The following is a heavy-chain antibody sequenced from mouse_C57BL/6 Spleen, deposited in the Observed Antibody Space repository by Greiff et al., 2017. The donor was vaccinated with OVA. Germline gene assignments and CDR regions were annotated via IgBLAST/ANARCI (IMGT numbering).Heavy chain of an antibody. CDR1: GYTFTDYY. Sequence: QVQLQQSGAELVRPGASVKLSCKASGYTFTDYYINWVKQRPGQGLEWIARIYPGSGNTYYNEKFKGKATLTAEKSSSAAYMQLSSLTSEDSAVYFCARDDYEAFDYWGQGTTLTVSS. J-gene: IGHJ2*01. CDR2: IYPGSGNT. V-gene: IGHV1-76*01. CDR3: ARDDYEAFDY. D-gene: IGHD2-4*01.